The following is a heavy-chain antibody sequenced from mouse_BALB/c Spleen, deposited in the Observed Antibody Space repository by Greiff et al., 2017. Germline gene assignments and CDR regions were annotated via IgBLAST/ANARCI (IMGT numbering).Heavy chain of an antibody. Sequence: EVKLMESGGDLVKPGGSLKLSCAASGFTFSSYGMSWVRQTPDKRLEWVATISSGGSYTYYPDSVKGRFTISRDNAKNTLYLQMSSLKSEDTAMYYCARSTMITLFAYWGQGTLVTVSA. CDR1: GFTFSSYG. J-gene: IGHJ3*01. V-gene: IGHV5-6*01. CDR3: ARSTMITLFAY. CDR2: ISSGGSYT. D-gene: IGHD2-4*01.